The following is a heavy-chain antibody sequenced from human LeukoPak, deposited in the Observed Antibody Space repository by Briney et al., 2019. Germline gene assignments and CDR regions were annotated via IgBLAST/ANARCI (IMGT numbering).Heavy chain of an antibody. CDR2: IYSGGST. D-gene: IGHD1-26*01. CDR3: ARGGYSGTYFFDY. Sequence: GGSLRLSCAASGFTVSSNYMNWVRQAPGKGLEWVSVIYSGGSTYYADSVKGRFTISRDNSKNTVYLQMNSLRAEDTAVYYCARGGYSGTYFFDYWGQGTLVTVSS. V-gene: IGHV3-66*01. J-gene: IGHJ4*02. CDR1: GFTVSSNY.